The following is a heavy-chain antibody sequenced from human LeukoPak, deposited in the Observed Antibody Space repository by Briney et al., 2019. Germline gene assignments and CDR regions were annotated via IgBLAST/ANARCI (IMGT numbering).Heavy chain of an antibody. CDR2: ISYNGGRK. Sequence: PGGSLRLSCVASGFSFSGYAIHWVRQAPGKGLEWVALISYNGGRKEYADSVKGRFTIDRDNSKNTVYLQMNSLRAEDTAVYYCTRGGGYSYGSFDYWGQGTLVTVSS. CDR3: TRGGGYSYGSFDY. CDR1: GFSFSGYA. J-gene: IGHJ4*02. V-gene: IGHV3-30*04. D-gene: IGHD5-18*01.